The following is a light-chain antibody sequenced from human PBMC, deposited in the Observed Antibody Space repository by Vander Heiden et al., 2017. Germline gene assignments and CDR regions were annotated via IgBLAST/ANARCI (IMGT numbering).Light chain of an antibody. CDR1: QSVSSSY. Sequence: DIVLTQSPGTLSLSPGERATLSCMASQSVSSSYLAWYQQKPGQAPRLLIYGASSRATGIPDRFSGSGSGTDFTLTISRLEPEDFAVYYCQQYGSSPPLTFGGGTKLEIK. J-gene: IGKJ4*01. CDR2: GAS. CDR3: QQYGSSPPLT. V-gene: IGKV3-20*01.